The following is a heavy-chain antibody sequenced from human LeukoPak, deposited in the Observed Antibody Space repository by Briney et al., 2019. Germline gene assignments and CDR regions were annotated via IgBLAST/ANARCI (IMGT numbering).Heavy chain of an antibody. D-gene: IGHD3-22*01. Sequence: SETLSLTCTVSGGSIIISSFFWGWVRLPPGKGLEWIATIYYSGSTYYNPSLKSRVTISVDTSKNQFSLKLSSMTAADTAVYYCATTIITKMSGGFDHWGQGTQVTVSA. CDR2: IYYSGST. V-gene: IGHV4-39*01. CDR3: ATTIITKMSGGFDH. J-gene: IGHJ4*02. CDR1: GGSIIISSFF.